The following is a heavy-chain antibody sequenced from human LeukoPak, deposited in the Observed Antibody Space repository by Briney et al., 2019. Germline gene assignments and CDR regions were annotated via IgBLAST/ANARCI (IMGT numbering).Heavy chain of an antibody. Sequence: GGSLRLSCAASGFTFSSYWMSWVRQAPGKGLEWVANIKQDGSEKYYVDSVKGRFTISRDNAKNSLYLQMNSLRAEDTAVYYCVRGGSSSPFDYWGQGTLVTVSP. V-gene: IGHV3-7*01. D-gene: IGHD6-13*01. CDR2: IKQDGSEK. CDR1: GFTFSSYW. J-gene: IGHJ4*02. CDR3: VRGGSSSPFDY.